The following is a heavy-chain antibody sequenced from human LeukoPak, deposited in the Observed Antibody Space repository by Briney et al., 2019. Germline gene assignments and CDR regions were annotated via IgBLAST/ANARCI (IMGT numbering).Heavy chain of an antibody. J-gene: IGHJ4*02. V-gene: IGHV1-2*06. D-gene: IGHD4-23*01. CDR2: INPNSGGT. Sequence: ASVKVSCKASGYTFTGYYMHWVRQAPGQGLEWMGRINPNSGGTNYAQKFQGRVTMTRDTSISPAYMELSRLRSDDTAVYYCARDGPGGGGNSGVGYWGQGTLVTVSS. CDR1: GYTFTGYY. CDR3: ARDGPGGGGNSGVGY.